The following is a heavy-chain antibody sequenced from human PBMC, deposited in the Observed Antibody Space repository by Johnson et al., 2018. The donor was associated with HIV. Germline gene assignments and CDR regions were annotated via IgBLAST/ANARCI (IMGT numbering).Heavy chain of an antibody. Sequence: VQLVESGGGLVQPGGSLRLSCAASGLTVSSNYMSWVRQGPGKGLEWVSRINSEGSSTTYADSVKGRFTISRDNSKNTLYLQMNSLRAEDTAVYYCANLGDYGGNNGFDIWGQGTMVTVSS. CDR2: INSEGSST. CDR1: GLTVSSNY. D-gene: IGHD4-23*01. J-gene: IGHJ3*02. V-gene: IGHV3-66*02. CDR3: ANLGDYGGNNGFDI.